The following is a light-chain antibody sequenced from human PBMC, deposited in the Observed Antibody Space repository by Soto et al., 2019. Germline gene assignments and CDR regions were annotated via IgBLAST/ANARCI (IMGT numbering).Light chain of an antibody. J-gene: IGKJ4*01. CDR3: KTYGSTPLA. CDR1: QSVRNNY. V-gene: IGKV3-20*01. Sequence: EIVLTQSPGTLSLSPGERATLSCRASQSVRNNYLAWYQQKPGQAPRFLIYDASSRATGIPDRFSGSGSGTDFTLTISRLEPEDFAGYYCKTYGSTPLAFGGGPKVHIK. CDR2: DAS.